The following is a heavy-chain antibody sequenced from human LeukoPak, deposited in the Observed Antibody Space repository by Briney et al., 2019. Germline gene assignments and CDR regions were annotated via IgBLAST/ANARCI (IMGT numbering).Heavy chain of an antibody. CDR2: ISGSGGST. V-gene: IGHV3-23*01. D-gene: IGHD3-3*01. CDR1: GFTFSSYA. J-gene: IGHJ6*02. Sequence: AGGSLRLSCAASGFTFSSYAMSWVRQAPGKGLEWVSAISGSGGSTYYADSVKGRFTISRDNSKDTLYLQMNSLRAEDTAVYYCARGFGVTIFGVPNPPRDWGQGTTVTVSS. CDR3: ARGFGVTIFGVPNPPRD.